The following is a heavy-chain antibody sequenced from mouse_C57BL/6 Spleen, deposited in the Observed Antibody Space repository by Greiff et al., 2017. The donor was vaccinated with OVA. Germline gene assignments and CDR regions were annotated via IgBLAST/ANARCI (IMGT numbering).Heavy chain of an antibody. J-gene: IGHJ2*01. V-gene: IGHV5-17*01. CDR2: ISSGSSTI. Sequence: EVKVVESGGGLVKPGGSLKLSCAASGFTFSDYGMHWVRQAPEKGLEWVAYISSGSSTIYYADTVKGRFTISRDNAKNTLFLQMTSLRSEDTAMYYCAKNWDGSYYFDYWGQGTTLTVSS. CDR3: AKNWDGSYYFDY. D-gene: IGHD4-1*01. CDR1: GFTFSDYG.